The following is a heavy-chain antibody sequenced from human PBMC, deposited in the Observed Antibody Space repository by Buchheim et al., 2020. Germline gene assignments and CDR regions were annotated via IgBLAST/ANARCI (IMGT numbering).Heavy chain of an antibody. D-gene: IGHD2-15*01. CDR1: GFNFDTYA. CDR2: VSGSGGFT. V-gene: IGHV3-23*01. J-gene: IGHJ4*02. CDR3: AKARGGVVMETATD. Sequence: EVQLLESGGGLVQPGGSLRLSCTASGFNFDTYAMTWVRQAPGKGLDWVSTVSGSGGFTYYADSVRGRFTISGDNSKNTVNLQMNSLRAEDTAVYYCAKARGGVVMETATDWGQGTL.